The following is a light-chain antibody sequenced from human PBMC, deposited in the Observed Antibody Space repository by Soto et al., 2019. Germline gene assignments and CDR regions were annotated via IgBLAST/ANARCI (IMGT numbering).Light chain of an antibody. Sequence: IQMTQSPSSVSASVGDRVTITCRPSHGINYHLAWYQQRPGQAPKLLIYAASNLQRGVPSRFSGSISGTDFTLTITSLQPEDFATYFCQQADSFPYTFGQGTKLEI. CDR3: QQADSFPYT. J-gene: IGKJ2*01. CDR1: HGINYH. CDR2: AAS. V-gene: IGKV1-12*01.